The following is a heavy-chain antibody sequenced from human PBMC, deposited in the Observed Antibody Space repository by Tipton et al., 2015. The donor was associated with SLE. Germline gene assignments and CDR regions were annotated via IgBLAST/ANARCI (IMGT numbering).Heavy chain of an antibody. CDR1: GGSISSGDYY. V-gene: IGHV4-30-4*01. J-gene: IGHJ3*02. D-gene: IGHD6-19*01. CDR3: ARDKQWLVWGAFDI. Sequence: TLSLTCTVSGGSISSGDYYWSWIRQPPGKGLEWIGYIYYSGSTYYNPSLKSRVTISVDTSKNQFSLKPSSVTAADTAVYYCARDKQWLVWGAFDIWGQGTMVTVSS. CDR2: IYYSGST.